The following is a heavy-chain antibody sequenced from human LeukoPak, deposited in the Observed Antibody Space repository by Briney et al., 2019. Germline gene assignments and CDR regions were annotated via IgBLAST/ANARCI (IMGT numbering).Heavy chain of an antibody. Sequence: GGSLSPSCAASGFSSGDLGMSWVRQAPGKGLEWVSGISGSGDRTYNADSVKGRFTISRDNSKNTLYLQMNSLRAEDTAVYYCAKGDWNDDGGQGTPVTVSS. CDR2: ISGSGDRT. CDR3: AKGDWNDD. CDR1: GFSSGDLG. V-gene: IGHV3-23*01. D-gene: IGHD1-1*01. J-gene: IGHJ4*02.